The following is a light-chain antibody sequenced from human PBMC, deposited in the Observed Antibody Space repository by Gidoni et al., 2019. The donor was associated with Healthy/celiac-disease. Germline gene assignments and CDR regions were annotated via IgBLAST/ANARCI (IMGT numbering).Light chain of an antibody. CDR3: MQALQTPRT. CDR2: LGS. V-gene: IGKV2-28*01. CDR1: QSLLHSNGYNY. Sequence: DIVMTQSPLPLPVTPGEPASISCRSSQSLLHSNGYNYLDWYLQKPGQSPQLLIYLGSNRASGVPDRFSGSGSGTDFTLKISRVEAEDVRVYYCMQALQTPRTFGQGTRLEIK. J-gene: IGKJ5*01.